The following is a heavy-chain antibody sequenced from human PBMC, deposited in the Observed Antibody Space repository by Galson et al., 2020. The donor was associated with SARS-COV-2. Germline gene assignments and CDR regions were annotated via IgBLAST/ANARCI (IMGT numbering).Heavy chain of an antibody. D-gene: IGHD4-4*01. J-gene: IGHJ4*02. CDR3: ARHVYPDDYSNYRPSYYFDY. V-gene: IGHV5-51*01. CDR2: IYPGDSDT. CDR1: GYSFTSYW. Sequence: GGSLRLSCQGSGYSFTSYWIGWVRQLHGKGLEWMGIIYPGDSDTTYSPSFQGQVTISADKSISTAYLQWSSLKASDTAMYYCARHVYPDDYSNYRPSYYFDYWGQGTLVTVSS.